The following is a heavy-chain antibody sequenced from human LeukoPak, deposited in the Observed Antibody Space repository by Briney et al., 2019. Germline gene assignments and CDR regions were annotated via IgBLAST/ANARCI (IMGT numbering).Heavy chain of an antibody. CDR2: IYYSGST. J-gene: IGHJ4*02. CDR3: ARRSGLIYGDWYYFDY. V-gene: IGHV4-39*01. Sequence: SETLSLTCTVSGGSISSSSYYWGWIRQPPGKGPEWIGSIYYSGSTYYNPSLKSRVTISVDTSKNQFSLKLSSVTAADTAVYYCARRSGLIYGDWYYFDYWGQGTLVTVS. D-gene: IGHD4-17*01. CDR1: GGSISSSSYY.